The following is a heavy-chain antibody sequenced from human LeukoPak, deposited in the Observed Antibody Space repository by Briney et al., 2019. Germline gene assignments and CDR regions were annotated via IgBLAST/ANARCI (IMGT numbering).Heavy chain of an antibody. D-gene: IGHD5-24*01. CDR3: ARNVRDGHTYLDY. CDR2: IYSSGTT. CDR1: GDSISNYY. Sequence: PSETLSLTCTVSGDSISNYYWTWIRQPAGKGLEWIGRIYSSGTTNYNPSLKSRATMSIDTSKNQFSLKLSSVTAADTAVYYCARNVRDGHTYLDYWGQGTLVTVSS. J-gene: IGHJ4*02. V-gene: IGHV4-4*07.